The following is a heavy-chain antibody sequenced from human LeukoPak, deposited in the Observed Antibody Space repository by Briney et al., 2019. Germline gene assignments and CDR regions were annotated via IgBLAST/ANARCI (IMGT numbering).Heavy chain of an antibody. CDR2: IKGDGSEK. D-gene: IGHD1-7*01. J-gene: IGHJ6*02. CDR1: GFTFSNFW. Sequence: GGSLRLSCAASGFTFSNFWMTWVRQGPGKGLEWVANIKGDGSEKYYVDSVKGRFTISRHNSKNTLYLQMNSLRAEDTAVYYCATSSLNYDYYYYYGMDVWGQGTTVTVSS. CDR3: ATSSLNYDYYYYYGMDV. V-gene: IGHV3-7*05.